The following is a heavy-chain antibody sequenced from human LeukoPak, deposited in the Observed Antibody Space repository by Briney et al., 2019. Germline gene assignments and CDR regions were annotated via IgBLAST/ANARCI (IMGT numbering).Heavy chain of an antibody. D-gene: IGHD3-9*01. V-gene: IGHV4-31*03. CDR1: GVSISSGGYY. J-gene: IGHJ4*02. CDR3: ARLKYYDILTGYSTQLDY. CDR2: IYYSGST. Sequence: PSETLSLTCTASGVSISSGGYYWSWIRQHPGKGLEWIGYIYYSGSTYYNPSLKSRVTISVDTSKNQFSLKLSSVTAADTAVYYCARLKYYDILTGYSTQLDYWGQGTLVTVSS.